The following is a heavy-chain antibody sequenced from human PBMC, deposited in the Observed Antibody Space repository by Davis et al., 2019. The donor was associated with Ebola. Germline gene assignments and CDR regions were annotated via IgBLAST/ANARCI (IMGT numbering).Heavy chain of an antibody. J-gene: IGHJ6*03. V-gene: IGHV1-46*01. CDR3: ARGITRLYYMDV. Sequence: ASVKVSCKASGGTFSSYAISWVRQAPGQGLEWMGIINPSGGSTSYAQKFQGRVTMTRDTSISTVYMELSRLRSDDTAVYYCARGITRLYYMDVWGKGTTVTVSS. CDR1: GGTFSSYA. CDR2: INPSGGST. D-gene: IGHD1-14*01.